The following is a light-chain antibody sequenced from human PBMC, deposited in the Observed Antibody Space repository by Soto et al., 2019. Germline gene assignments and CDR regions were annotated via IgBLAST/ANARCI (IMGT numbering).Light chain of an antibody. Sequence: DIVMTQSPGSLAVSLGERATIKCKSSQSPLYRSNSKNYVAWYQRKPGQPPKQFIYWASARESGVPARFSGGGSGKDFTLTINGPQAEDVATYYWEQDYTTPLTFDGGTKVEIK. V-gene: IGKV4-1*01. CDR3: EQDYTTPLT. J-gene: IGKJ4*01. CDR1: QSPLYRSNSKNY. CDR2: WAS.